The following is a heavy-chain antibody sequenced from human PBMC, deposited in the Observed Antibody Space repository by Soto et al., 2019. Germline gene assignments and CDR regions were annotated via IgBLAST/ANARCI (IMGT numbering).Heavy chain of an antibody. CDR3: ARGGHVVVVTAALDY. CDR1: GDTFTDYY. V-gene: IGHV1-46*01. J-gene: IGHJ4*02. D-gene: IGHD2-21*02. CDR2: VNPSGGHT. Sequence: QVQLVQSGAEVKKPGASVKVSCKASGDTFTDYYIHWVRQAPGQGLEWMGTVNPSGGHTTYAQHSLATMTMTRDTSTSTLYMELTSLTSEDTAVYYCARGGHVVVVTAALDYWGQGTLVTVSS.